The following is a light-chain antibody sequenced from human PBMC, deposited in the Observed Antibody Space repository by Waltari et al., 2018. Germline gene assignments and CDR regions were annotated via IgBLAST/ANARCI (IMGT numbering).Light chain of an antibody. CDR3: QHYVSLPVT. Sequence: EILLTQSPGTLSLSPGERATLSCRASQSVGSSLAWYQQKPGQHPRLLIYGTSNRATGIPDRFSGAGSGTDFSLTISRLEPEDVAVYYCQHYVSLPVTFGQGTKVEIK. CDR2: GTS. J-gene: IGKJ1*01. CDR1: QSVGSS. V-gene: IGKV3-20*01.